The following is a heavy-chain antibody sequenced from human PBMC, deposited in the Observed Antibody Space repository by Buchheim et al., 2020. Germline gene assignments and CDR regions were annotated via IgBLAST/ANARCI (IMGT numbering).Heavy chain of an antibody. CDR1: GGSFSGYY. Sequence: QVQLQQWGAGLLKPSETLSLTCAVYGGSFSGYYWSWIRQPPGKGLEWIGEINHSGSTNYNPSLKSRVTISVDTSKNQFSLKLSSVTAADTAVYYCARGGYYGSGSYFKGGANYYYYYMDVWGKGTT. CDR2: INHSGST. J-gene: IGHJ6*03. D-gene: IGHD3-10*01. CDR3: ARGGYYGSGSYFKGGANYYYYYMDV. V-gene: IGHV4-34*01.